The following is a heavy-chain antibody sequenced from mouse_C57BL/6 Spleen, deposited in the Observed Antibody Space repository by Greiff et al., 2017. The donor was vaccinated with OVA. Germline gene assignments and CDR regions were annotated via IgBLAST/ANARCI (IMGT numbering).Heavy chain of an antibody. J-gene: IGHJ2*01. CDR2: INPNNGGT. V-gene: IGHV1-26*01. CDR3: ARERDYGSTDFDY. CDR1: GYTFTDYY. Sequence: EVKLQESGPELVKPGASVKISCKASGYTFTDYYMNWVKQSHGKSLEWIGDINPNNGGTSYNQKFKGKATLTVDKSSSTAYMELRSLTSEDSEVYYCARERDYGSTDFDYWGQGTTLTVSS. D-gene: IGHD1-1*01.